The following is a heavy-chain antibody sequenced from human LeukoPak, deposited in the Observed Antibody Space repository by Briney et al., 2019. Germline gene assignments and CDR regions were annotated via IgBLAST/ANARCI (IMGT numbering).Heavy chain of an antibody. Sequence: PSETLSLTCTVSGGSISSSSYYWGWIRQPPGKGLEWIGSTYYSGSTYYNPSLKSRVTISVDTSKNQFSLKLSSVTAADTAVYYCARHYYSSGWYFDYWGQGTLVTVSS. CDR1: GGSISSSSYY. D-gene: IGHD6-19*01. V-gene: IGHV4-39*01. J-gene: IGHJ4*02. CDR3: ARHYYSSGWYFDY. CDR2: TYYSGST.